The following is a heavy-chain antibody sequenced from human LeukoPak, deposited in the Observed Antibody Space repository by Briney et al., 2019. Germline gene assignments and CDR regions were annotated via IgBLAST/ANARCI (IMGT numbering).Heavy chain of an antibody. J-gene: IGHJ4*02. CDR1: WIPFNSYA. Sequence: PGGAPELSCAASWIPFNSYAMSLGRPGPGEGLEGGSTITGSGGSTYYADSVKGRFTISRDNSKNTLYLQMISLRAEDTAVYYCAKGYGSGTSRYYFDYWGQGTLVTVSS. V-gene: IGHV3-23*01. CDR3: AKGYGSGTSRYYFDY. CDR2: ITGSGGST. D-gene: IGHD3-10*01.